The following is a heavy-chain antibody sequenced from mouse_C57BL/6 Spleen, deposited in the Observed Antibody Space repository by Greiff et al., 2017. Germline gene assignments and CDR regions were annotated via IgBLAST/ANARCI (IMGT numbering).Heavy chain of an antibody. V-gene: IGHV5-9-1*02. J-gene: IGHJ4*01. Sequence: EVKLVESGEGLVKPGGSLKLSCAASGFTFSSYAMSWVRQTPEKRLEWVAYISSGGDYIYYADTVKGRFTISRDNARNTLYRQMSSLKSEDTAMYYCTRDATVVALRAMDYWGQGTSVTVSS. CDR3: TRDATVVALRAMDY. CDR1: GFTFSSYA. CDR2: ISSGGDYI. D-gene: IGHD1-1*01.